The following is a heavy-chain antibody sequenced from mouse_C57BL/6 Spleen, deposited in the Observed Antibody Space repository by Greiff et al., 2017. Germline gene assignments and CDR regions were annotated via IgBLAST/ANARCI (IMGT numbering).Heavy chain of an antibody. J-gene: IGHJ1*03. CDR3: ARRYGSSYVWYFDV. V-gene: IGHV1-54*01. CDR2: INPGSGGT. CDR1: GYAFTNYL. D-gene: IGHD1-1*01. Sequence: VKLQESGAELVRPGTSVKVSCKASGYAFTNYLIEWVKQRPGQGLEWIGVINPGSGGTNYNEKFKGKATLTADKSSSTAYMQLSSLTSEDSAVYFCARRYGSSYVWYFDVWGTGTTVTVSS.